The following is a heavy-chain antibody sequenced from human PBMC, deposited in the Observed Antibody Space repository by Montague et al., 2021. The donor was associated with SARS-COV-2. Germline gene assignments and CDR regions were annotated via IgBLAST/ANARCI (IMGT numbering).Heavy chain of an antibody. CDR2: IFHTEAT. V-gene: IGHV4-4*02. Sequence: SETLSLTCTVSGDSVSSSYWGSWVRQAPGKGLEWIGEIFHTEATKYNPSLKSRVIISLDKSKNQFSLNLNSVTAADTAVYFCASALAHFDYWGQGTLVTVSS. CDR1: GDSVSSSYW. D-gene: IGHD2-21*01. J-gene: IGHJ4*02. CDR3: ASALAHFDY.